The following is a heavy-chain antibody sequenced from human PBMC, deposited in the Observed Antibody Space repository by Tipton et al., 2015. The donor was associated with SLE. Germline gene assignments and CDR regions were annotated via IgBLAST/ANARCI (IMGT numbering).Heavy chain of an antibody. J-gene: IGHJ5*02. D-gene: IGHD6-19*01. Sequence: TLSLTCTFSGGSISSSSYYWGWIRQPPGKGLEWIGSSYYSGSTYYNPSLTSRVTISVDTSKNQFSLKLSPGTAADTAVYYCARDLSSGFSWGDPRGQGTLVTVSS. CDR2: SYYSGST. V-gene: IGHV4-39*07. CDR3: ARDLSSGFSWGDP. CDR1: GGSISSSSYY.